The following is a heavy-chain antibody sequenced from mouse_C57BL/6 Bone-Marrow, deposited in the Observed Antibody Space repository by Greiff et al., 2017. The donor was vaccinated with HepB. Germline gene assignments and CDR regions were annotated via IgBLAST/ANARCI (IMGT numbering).Heavy chain of an antibody. CDR3: ARDMDYFAY. CDR2: INYDGSST. CDR1: GFTFSDYY. V-gene: IGHV5-16*01. Sequence: EVKLMESEGGLVQPGSSMKLSCTASGFTFSDYYMAWVRQVPEKGLEWVANINYDGSSTYYLDSLNSRFIISRDNAKNILYLQMSSLKSEDTATYYCARDMDYFAYWGQGTTLTVSS. J-gene: IGHJ2*01. D-gene: IGHD1-1*02.